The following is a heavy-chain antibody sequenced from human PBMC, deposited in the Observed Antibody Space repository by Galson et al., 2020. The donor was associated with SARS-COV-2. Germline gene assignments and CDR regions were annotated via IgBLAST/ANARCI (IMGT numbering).Heavy chain of an antibody. CDR1: GLTFSSYG. CDR2: ISYDGSNK. V-gene: IGHV3-30*18. CDR3: AKGRAAFDY. J-gene: IGHJ4*02. D-gene: IGHD2-15*01. Sequence: GSLRLSCAASGLTFSSYGMHWVRQAPGKGLEWVAVISYDGSNKYYADSVKGRFTISRDNSKNTLYLQMNSLRAEDTAVYYCAKGRAAFDYWGQGTLVTVSS.